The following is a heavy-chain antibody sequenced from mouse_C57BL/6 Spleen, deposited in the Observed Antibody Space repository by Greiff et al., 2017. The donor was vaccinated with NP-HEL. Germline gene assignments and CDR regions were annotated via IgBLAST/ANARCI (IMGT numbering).Heavy chain of an antibody. CDR3: AREGGYYFDY. J-gene: IGHJ2*01. Sequence: EVKLVESGGDLVKPGGSLKLSCAASGFTFSSYGMSWVRQTPDKRLEWVATISSGGSYPYYPDSVKGRFTISRDNAKNTLYLQMSSLKAEDTAMYYCAREGGYYFDYWGQGTTLTVSS. CDR1: GFTFSSYG. CDR2: ISSGGSYP. V-gene: IGHV5-6*01. D-gene: IGHD1-1*02.